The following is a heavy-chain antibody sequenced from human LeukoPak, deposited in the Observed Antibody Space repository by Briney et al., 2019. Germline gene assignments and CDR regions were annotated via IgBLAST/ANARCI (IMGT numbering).Heavy chain of an antibody. J-gene: IGHJ4*02. D-gene: IGHD3-22*01. Sequence: EASVKVSCKASGYTFTSYGISWVRQAPGQGLEWMGWISAYNGNTNYAQKLQGRVTMTTDTSTSTAYMELRSLRSDDTAVYYCARETYYYDSSVERRFDYWGQGTLVTVSS. V-gene: IGHV1-18*01. CDR3: ARETYYYDSSVERRFDY. CDR1: GYTFTSYG. CDR2: ISAYNGNT.